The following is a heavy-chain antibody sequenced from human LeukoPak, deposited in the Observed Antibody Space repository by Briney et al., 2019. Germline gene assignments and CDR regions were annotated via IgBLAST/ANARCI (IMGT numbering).Heavy chain of an antibody. V-gene: IGHV4-34*01. D-gene: IGHD3-10*01. Sequence: PSETLSLTCAVYGGSFSGYYWSWIRQPPGKGLEWIGEINHSGSTNYNPSLKSRVTISVDTSKNQFSLKLSSVTAADTAVYYCARGTGGVIFFRHTYDFDYWGQGTLVTVSS. CDR2: INHSGST. J-gene: IGHJ4*02. CDR3: ARGTGGVIFFRHTYDFDY. CDR1: GGSFSGYY.